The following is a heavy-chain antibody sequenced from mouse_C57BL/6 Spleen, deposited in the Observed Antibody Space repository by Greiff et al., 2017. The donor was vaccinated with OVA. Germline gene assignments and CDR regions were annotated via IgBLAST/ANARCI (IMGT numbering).Heavy chain of an antibody. D-gene: IGHD3-2*02. CDR3: ARWGDSSGYDAMDY. CDR2: IHPNSGST. J-gene: IGHJ4*01. V-gene: IGHV1-64*01. Sequence: QVQLQQPGAELVKPGASVKLSCKASGYTFTSYWMHWVKQRPGQGPEWIGMIHPNSGSTNYNEKFKSKATLTVDKSSSTAYMQLSSLTSEDSAVYYCARWGDSSGYDAMDYWGQGTSVTVSS. CDR1: GYTFTSYW.